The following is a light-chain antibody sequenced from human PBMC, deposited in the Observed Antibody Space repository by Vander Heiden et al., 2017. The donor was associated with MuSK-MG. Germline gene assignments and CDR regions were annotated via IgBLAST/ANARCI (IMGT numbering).Light chain of an antibody. CDR1: IGINVGTYR. V-gene: IGLV5-45*03. CDR2: YKSDSDK. Sequence: QAVLTPPSSLSASPGASASLPCTLRIGINVGTYRIYWYQQKPGSPPQYLLRYKSDSDKQQGAGVPSRFAGSKDASANAGILLISGLQAEDEADYYCMIWHSSAWVFGGGTKLTVL. CDR3: MIWHSSAWV. J-gene: IGLJ3*02.